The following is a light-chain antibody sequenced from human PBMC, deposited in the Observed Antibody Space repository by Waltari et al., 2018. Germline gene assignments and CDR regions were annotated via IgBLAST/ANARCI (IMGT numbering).Light chain of an antibody. CDR3: CSYAGSSTSVV. CDR2: EVS. Sequence: QSALTQPASVSGSPGQSITISCTGTSSDLGSYNLVSWYQHHPGKAPKLMIYEVSKRPSGVSNRFSGSKSGNTASLTISGLQAEDEADYYCCSYAGSSTSVVFGGGTKLTVL. V-gene: IGLV2-23*02. CDR1: SSDLGSYNL. J-gene: IGLJ2*01.